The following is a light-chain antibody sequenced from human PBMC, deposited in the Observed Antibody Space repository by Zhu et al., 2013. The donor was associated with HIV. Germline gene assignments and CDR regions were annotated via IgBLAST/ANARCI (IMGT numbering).Light chain of an antibody. CDR1: QSISNF. Sequence: DIQMTQSPSTLSTSVGDRVTITCRANQSISNFLAWYQQKPGKAPKLLIYRASGLQSGVPSRFSGSGSGTAFTLTIRSLQPDDFAIYYCQQYNSLWTFGQGTKVEIK. J-gene: IGKJ1*01. V-gene: IGKV1-5*03. CDR3: QQYNSLWT. CDR2: RAS.